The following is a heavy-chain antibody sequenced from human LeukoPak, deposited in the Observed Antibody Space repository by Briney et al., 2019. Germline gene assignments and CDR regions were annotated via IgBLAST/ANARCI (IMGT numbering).Heavy chain of an antibody. CDR1: GFTFSSYG. CDR3: AKGSGSGSYYSTTYYYYYMDV. Sequence: SGGSLRLSCAASGFTFSSYGMSWVRQAPGKGLEWVSTISGSGGSTYYADSVRGRFTISRDNSKNRLYLQINSLRAEDTAVYYCAKGSGSGSYYSTTYYYYYMDVWGKGTTVTVSS. V-gene: IGHV3-23*01. J-gene: IGHJ6*03. D-gene: IGHD3-10*01. CDR2: ISGSGGST.